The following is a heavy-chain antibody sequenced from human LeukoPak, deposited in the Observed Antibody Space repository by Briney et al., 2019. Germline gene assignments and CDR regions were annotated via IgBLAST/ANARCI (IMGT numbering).Heavy chain of an antibody. D-gene: IGHD3-3*01. CDR2: IYYSGNT. V-gene: IGHV4-30-4*08. Sequence: SETLSLTCTVSGGSISSGEYYWSWIRQPPGKGLEWIGYIYYSGNTYYNPSLKSRVTISVDTSKNQFSLKLSSVTAADTAVYYCARDLGDPHYDFWSGPPFYFDYWGQGTLVTVSS. CDR3: ARDLGDPHYDFWSGPPFYFDY. J-gene: IGHJ4*02. CDR1: GGSISSGEYY.